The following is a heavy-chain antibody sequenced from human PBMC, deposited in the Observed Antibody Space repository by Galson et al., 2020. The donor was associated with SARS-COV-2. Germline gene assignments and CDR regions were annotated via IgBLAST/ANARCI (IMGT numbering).Heavy chain of an antibody. V-gene: IGHV3-30*04. CDR3: AREGYSSGHAGAFNI. Sequence: GGSLRLSCVASGFTLTSYVMHWVRQAQGKGLEWVVLISSDGGYKHYADSVKGRFTISRDTSENTLYLQMDSLTVEDTAIYYCAREGYSSGHAGAFNIWGQGIMVTVSS. CDR2: ISSDGGYK. J-gene: IGHJ3*02. CDR1: GFTLTSYV. D-gene: IGHD4-4*01.